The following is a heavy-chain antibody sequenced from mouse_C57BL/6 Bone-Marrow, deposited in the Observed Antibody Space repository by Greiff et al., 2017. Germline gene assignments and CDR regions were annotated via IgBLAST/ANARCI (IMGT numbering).Heavy chain of an antibody. CDR2: ISSGGSYT. D-gene: IGHD4-1*02. J-gene: IGHJ4*01. CDR1: GFTFSSYG. V-gene: IGHV5-6*01. CDR3: ARQFPTVTLYAMDD. Sequence: EVKVVESGGDLVKPGGSLKLSCAASGFTFSSYGMSWVRQTPDKRLEWVATISSGGSYTYYPDSVRGRFTISRDNDKNTLYLQMSRLKYEDTAMYYCARQFPTVTLYAMDDWGQGTSVTV.